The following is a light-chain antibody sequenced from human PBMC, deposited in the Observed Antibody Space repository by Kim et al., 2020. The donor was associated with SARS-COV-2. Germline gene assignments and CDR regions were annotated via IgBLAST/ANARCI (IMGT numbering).Light chain of an antibody. Sequence: SVSPGERATRSCRASQSVSTYLAWYQQKPGQAPRLLIYGASTRATGIPDRFSGSGSGTEFTLTISSLQSEDFAVYFCQRYDIGPYTFGQGTKLEI. CDR2: GAS. V-gene: IGKV3-15*01. CDR3: QRYDIGPYT. J-gene: IGKJ2*01. CDR1: QSVSTY.